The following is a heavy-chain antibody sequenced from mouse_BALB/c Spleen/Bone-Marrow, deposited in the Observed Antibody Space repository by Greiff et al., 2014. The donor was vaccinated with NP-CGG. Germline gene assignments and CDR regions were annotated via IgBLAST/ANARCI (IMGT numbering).Heavy chain of an antibody. CDR1: GYTFSSYW. V-gene: IGHV1-9*01. CDR2: ILPGSGST. J-gene: IGHJ2*01. CDR3: AREDYYGSSNFDY. D-gene: IGHD1-1*01. Sequence: QVQLQQSGAELMKPGASVKISCKATGYTFSSYWIEWVKQRPGHGLEWIGEILPGSGSTIYNEKFKGKATFTADTSSNTAYMQLSSLTSEDSAVYYCAREDYYGSSNFDYWGQGTTLTVSS.